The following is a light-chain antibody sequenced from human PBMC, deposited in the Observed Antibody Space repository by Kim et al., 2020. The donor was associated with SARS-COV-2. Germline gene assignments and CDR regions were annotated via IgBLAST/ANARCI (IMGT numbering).Light chain of an antibody. CDR1: RDNIGNEG. Sequence: QTDTLTCTGNRDNIGNEGAALLQQHQGHPTKLLSYRNNNPPSGISERFSASRSGNTASLTITGLQPEDEAHHYCSTRDRSLFACVSLGG. J-gene: IGLJ2*01. CDR3: STRDRSLFACVS. V-gene: IGLV10-54*01. CDR2: RNN.